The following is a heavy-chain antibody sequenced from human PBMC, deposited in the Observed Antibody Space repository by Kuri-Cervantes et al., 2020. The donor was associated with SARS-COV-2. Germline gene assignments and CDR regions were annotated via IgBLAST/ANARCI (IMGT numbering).Heavy chain of an antibody. V-gene: IGHV3-30-3*01. J-gene: IGHJ6*02. CDR3: TRLRGFGPLLHGLDV. D-gene: IGHD6-25*01. CDR2: ISYDGSNK. CDR1: GFTFSSYA. Sequence: GESLKISCAASGFTFSSYAMHWVRQAPGKGLEWVAVISYDGSNKYYADSVKGRFTISRDNSKNTLYLQMNSLRVEDTAVYYCTRLRGFGPLLHGLDVWGQGTTVTVSS.